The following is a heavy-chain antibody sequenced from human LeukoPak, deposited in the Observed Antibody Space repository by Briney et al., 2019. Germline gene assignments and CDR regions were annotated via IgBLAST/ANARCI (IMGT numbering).Heavy chain of an antibody. Sequence: GGSLRLSCAASGLTFSSHWMHWVRQAPGKGLEWVSAISTSGDSTYYADSVRGRFTISRDNSKNTLYLQMTSLRAEDTAVYYCARKVYHRFDYWGQGTLVTVSS. CDR1: GLTFSSHW. D-gene: IGHD2-2*01. CDR2: ISTSGDST. J-gene: IGHJ4*02. V-gene: IGHV3-23*01. CDR3: ARKVYHRFDY.